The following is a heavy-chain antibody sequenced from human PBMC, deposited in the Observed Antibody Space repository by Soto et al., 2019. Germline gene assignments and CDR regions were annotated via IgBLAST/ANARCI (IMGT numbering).Heavy chain of an antibody. J-gene: IGHJ5*02. Sequence: LSLTCGVSGGTVASSHWWSWVRQSPSRGLEWIGNVYHTGDTNFNPSFQSRVTFSVDKSNNQFSLRLTSLTAADTAVYFCAREIVTAGGNNYFDPWGPGTLVTVSS. CDR1: GGTVASSHW. V-gene: IGHV4-4*01. CDR2: VYHTGDT. D-gene: IGHD2-21*02. CDR3: AREIVTAGGNNYFDP.